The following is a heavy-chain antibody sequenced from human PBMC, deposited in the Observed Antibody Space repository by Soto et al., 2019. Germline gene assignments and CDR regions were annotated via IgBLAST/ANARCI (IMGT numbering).Heavy chain of an antibody. Sequence: EVQLVESGGGLVKPGGTLRVSCAASGITFSNVWMTWVRQAPGKGLEWVGRIKSKTDGGTTDYGAPVRGRFTISRDDSKNTLHLQMNSLKTEDTAVYSCTTGRFSSSLYFDSWGQGTLVTVSS. CDR3: TTGRFSSSLYFDS. V-gene: IGHV3-15*01. J-gene: IGHJ4*02. CDR2: IKSKTDGGTT. D-gene: IGHD6-6*01. CDR1: GITFSNVW.